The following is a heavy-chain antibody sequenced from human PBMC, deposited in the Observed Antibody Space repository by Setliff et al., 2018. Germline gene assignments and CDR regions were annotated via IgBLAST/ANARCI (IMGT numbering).Heavy chain of an antibody. CDR3: ARRHVDTAMVIYYYGMDV. V-gene: IGHV3-21*01. J-gene: IGHJ6*02. CDR2: ISSSSSYI. CDR1: GFTFSSYS. Sequence: PGGSLRLSCAASGFTFSSYSMNWVRQAPGKGLEWVSSISSSSSYIYYADSVKGRFTISRHNAKNSLYLQMNSLRAEDTAVYYCARRHVDTAMVIYYYGMDVWGQGTTVTVSS. D-gene: IGHD5-18*01.